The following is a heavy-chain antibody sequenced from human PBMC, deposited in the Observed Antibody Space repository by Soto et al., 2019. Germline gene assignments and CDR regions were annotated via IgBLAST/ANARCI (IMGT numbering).Heavy chain of an antibody. V-gene: IGHV4-31*02. CDR3: AQALVFTGGDGFDI. Sequence: QVRLQEWGPGLVTPSQTLSLKCSVSGGSITTGGRYWSWIRQLPGKGLEWIGDIYYSGNTYYNASIKSRVPKSVPAAKNQCSRKPSSVTAADTAVYYCAQALVFTGGDGFDIWGQGRLVTVSS. CDR1: GGSITTGGRY. CDR2: IYYSGNT. D-gene: IGHD1-1*01. J-gene: IGHJ3*02.